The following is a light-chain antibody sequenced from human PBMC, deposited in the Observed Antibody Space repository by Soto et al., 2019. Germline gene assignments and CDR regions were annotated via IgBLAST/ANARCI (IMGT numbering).Light chain of an antibody. CDR3: GTWDSSLSAVV. V-gene: IGLV1-51*01. CDR2: DNN. Sequence: QSVLTQPPSVSAAPGQKVTISCSGSSSNIGNNYVSWYQQLPGTAPKLLIYDNNYRPSGIPDRFSGSKSGTSATLGITGLQTVDEADYYCGTWDSSLSAVVFGGGTQLTVL. CDR1: SSNIGNNY. J-gene: IGLJ2*01.